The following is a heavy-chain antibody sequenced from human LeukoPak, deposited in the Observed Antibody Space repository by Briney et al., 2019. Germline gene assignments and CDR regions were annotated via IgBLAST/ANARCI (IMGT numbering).Heavy chain of an antibody. J-gene: IGHJ4*02. CDR3: ARAVTGSFDY. Sequence: GGSLRLSCAASGFTFSSYWMDWGRQAPGKGLGWVSRINSAGSTTNYADSVKGRLTISRDNAKNTLYLQMNSLRAEDTAVYYCARAVTGSFDYWGQGTLVTVSS. D-gene: IGHD4-11*01. CDR1: GFTFSSYW. V-gene: IGHV3-74*01. CDR2: INSAGSTT.